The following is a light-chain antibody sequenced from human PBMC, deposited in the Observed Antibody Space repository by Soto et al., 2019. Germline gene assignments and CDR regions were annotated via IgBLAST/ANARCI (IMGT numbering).Light chain of an antibody. Sequence: SYELTQSPSVSVSPGQTARITCSGDELPKQYAYWYQQKPGQAPLLLIYRDTERPSGVPERFSGSSSGTTVTLTIGGVQAEDEAEYYCQSADSSGTPVVFGGGTQLTVL. J-gene: IGLJ2*01. V-gene: IGLV3-25*03. CDR2: RDT. CDR1: ELPKQY. CDR3: QSADSSGTPVV.